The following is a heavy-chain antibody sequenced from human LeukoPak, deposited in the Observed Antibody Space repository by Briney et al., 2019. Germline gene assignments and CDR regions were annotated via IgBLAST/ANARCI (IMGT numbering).Heavy chain of an antibody. CDR1: GGSFCGYY. CDR3: ARIVVVVAATPCDDYYYMDV. CDR2: INHSGST. J-gene: IGHJ6*03. Sequence: PSETLSLTCAVYGGSFCGYYWSWIRQPPGKGLEWIGEINHSGSTNYNPSLKSRVTISVDTSKNQFSLKLSSVTAADTAVYYCARIVVVVAATPCDDYYYMDVWGKGTTVTVSS. V-gene: IGHV4-34*01. D-gene: IGHD2-15*01.